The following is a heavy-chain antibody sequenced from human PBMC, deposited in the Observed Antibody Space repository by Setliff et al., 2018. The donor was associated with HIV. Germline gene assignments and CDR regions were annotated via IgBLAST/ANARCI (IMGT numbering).Heavy chain of an antibody. Sequence: TLSLTCTVSGGSISSSNYYWGWIRQPPGKGLEWIGEIYHSGGTNYNPSLKSRVTISLDKSKNHFSLELRSVTAADTAVYYCARVITMVWTTFDPWGQGTLVTVSS. J-gene: IGHJ5*02. V-gene: IGHV4-39*07. CDR2: IYHSGGT. CDR1: GGSISSSNYY. D-gene: IGHD3-10*01. CDR3: ARVITMVWTTFDP.